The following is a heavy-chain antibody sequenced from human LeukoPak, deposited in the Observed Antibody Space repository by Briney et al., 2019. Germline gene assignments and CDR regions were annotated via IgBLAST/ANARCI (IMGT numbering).Heavy chain of an antibody. Sequence: ASVKVSCKPSGGTFSSYAMGWVRQAPGQGLEWMGRIIPTFGTTNYSQKFQGRVTLTADKSATVMYMELSSLRFEDTAVYYCAKAFPLGTHITYCGGDCYLYYFDYWGQGTLVTVSS. CDR3: AKAFPLGTHITYCGGDCYLYYFDY. CDR2: IIPTFGTT. V-gene: IGHV1-69*06. J-gene: IGHJ4*02. D-gene: IGHD2-21*02. CDR1: GGTFSSYA.